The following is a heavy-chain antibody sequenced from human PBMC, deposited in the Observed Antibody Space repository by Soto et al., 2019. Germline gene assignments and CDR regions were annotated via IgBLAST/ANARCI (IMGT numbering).Heavy chain of an antibody. CDR3: ARRRGYCSGGSCYSIWFDP. CDR1: GFSLSTSGVG. CDR2: IYWDDDK. V-gene: IGHV2-5*02. D-gene: IGHD2-15*01. Sequence: QITLKESGPTLVKPTQTLTLTCTFSGFSLSTSGVGVGWIRQPPGKALEWLALIYWDDDKRYSPSLKSRLTITKDTSKNQVVLTMTNMDPVDTATYYCARRRGYCSGGSCYSIWFDPWGQGTLVTVSS. J-gene: IGHJ5*02.